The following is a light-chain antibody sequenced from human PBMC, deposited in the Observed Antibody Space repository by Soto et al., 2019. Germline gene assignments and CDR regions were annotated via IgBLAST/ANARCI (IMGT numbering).Light chain of an antibody. Sequence: EIVMTQSPATLSVSPGERATLSCRASQTVYSNLAWYQQKYGQAPRLLIYGASTRATGVPVRFSGSGSGTEFSLTISSLQSEDGAVYFCQHYSNWPYTFGQGTKLEIK. CDR1: QTVYSN. CDR2: GAS. V-gene: IGKV3-15*01. CDR3: QHYSNWPYT. J-gene: IGKJ2*01.